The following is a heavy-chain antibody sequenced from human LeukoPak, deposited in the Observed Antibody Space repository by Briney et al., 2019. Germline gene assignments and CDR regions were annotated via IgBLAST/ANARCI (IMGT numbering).Heavy chain of an antibody. CDR3: ARGGYGRYAFDI. CDR2: TSSGSVTI. Sequence: GGTLRLSCAASGFIFSDYGMNWVRQAPGKGLEWLSYTSSGSVTIYYADSVKGRFTISRDNAKNSLYLQMNSLRDEDTAVYFCARGGYGRYAFDIWGQGTMVTVSS. V-gene: IGHV3-48*02. J-gene: IGHJ3*02. CDR1: GFIFSDYG. D-gene: IGHD5-18*01.